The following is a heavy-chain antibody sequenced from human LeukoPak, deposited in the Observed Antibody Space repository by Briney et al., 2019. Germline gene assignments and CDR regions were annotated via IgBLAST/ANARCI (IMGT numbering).Heavy chain of an antibody. CDR3: ARSYNWNGGNAFDI. Sequence: ASVKVSCKASGGTFSSYAISWVRQAPGQGLEWMGGIIPIFGTANYAQKFQGRVTITADESTSTAHMELSSLRSGDTAVYYCARSYNWNGGNAFDIWGQGTMVTVSS. V-gene: IGHV1-69*13. CDR2: IIPIFGTA. CDR1: GGTFSSYA. D-gene: IGHD1-1*01. J-gene: IGHJ3*02.